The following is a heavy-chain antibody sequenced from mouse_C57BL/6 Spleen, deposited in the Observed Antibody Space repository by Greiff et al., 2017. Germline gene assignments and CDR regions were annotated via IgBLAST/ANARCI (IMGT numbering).Heavy chain of an antibody. CDR1: GYTFTSYW. V-gene: IGHV1-7*01. D-gene: IGHD1-1*02. Sequence: QVQLQQSGAELAKPGASVKLSCKASGYTFTSYWMHWVNQRPGQGLEWIGYINPSSGYTKYNQKFKDKATLTADKSSSTAYMQLSSLTYEDSAVEYCARLLWSPYYYAMDYWGQGTSVTVSS. CDR2: INPSSGYT. J-gene: IGHJ4*01. CDR3: ARLLWSPYYYAMDY.